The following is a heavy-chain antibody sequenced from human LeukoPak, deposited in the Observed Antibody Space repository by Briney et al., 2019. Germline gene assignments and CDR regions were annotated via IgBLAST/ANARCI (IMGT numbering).Heavy chain of an antibody. D-gene: IGHD4-17*01. CDR3: ASYGDYRNAFDI. Sequence: PSQTLSLTCAVSGGSISSGGYSWSWIRQPPGKGLEWIGYIYYSGSTYYNPSLKSRVTISVDTSKNQFSLKLSSVTAADTAVYHCASYGDYRNAFDIWGRGTMVTVSS. J-gene: IGHJ3*02. V-gene: IGHV4-30-4*07. CDR1: GGSISSGGYS. CDR2: IYYSGST.